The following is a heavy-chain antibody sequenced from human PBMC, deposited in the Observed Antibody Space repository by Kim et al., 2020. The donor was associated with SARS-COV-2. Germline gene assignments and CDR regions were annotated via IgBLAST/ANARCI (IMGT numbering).Heavy chain of an antibody. D-gene: IGHD3-22*01. CDR3: ANWDTYDSGGY. CDR1: GFTFSTYA. Sequence: GGSLRLSCAASGFTFSTYAMSWVRQAPGKGLEWVSAISGPGISTYYADSVKGRFTISRDNSKNTLYLQMNSLRAEDTAVYYCANWDTYDSGGYWGQGTLVTVSS. V-gene: IGHV3-23*01. CDR2: ISGPGIST. J-gene: IGHJ4*02.